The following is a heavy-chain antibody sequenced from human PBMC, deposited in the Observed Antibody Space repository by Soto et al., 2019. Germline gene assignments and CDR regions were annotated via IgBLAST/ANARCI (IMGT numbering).Heavy chain of an antibody. CDR1: GYTFINYH. CDR2: INTYNGMT. V-gene: IGHV1-18*01. CDR3: AKSPRGEMATD. Sequence: QVQLVQSGGEVKKPGASVTVSCKASGYTFINYHITWVRQAPGQGVEWMAWINTYNGMTDYAQRFQGRVTMTRDTSTSTAYMELRNLGSDDTAVNFCAKSPRGEMATDWGQGTLVTVSS. J-gene: IGHJ4*02. D-gene: IGHD5-12*01.